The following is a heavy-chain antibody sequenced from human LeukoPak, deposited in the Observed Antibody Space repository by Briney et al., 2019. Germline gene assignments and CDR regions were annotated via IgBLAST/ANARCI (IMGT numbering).Heavy chain of an antibody. CDR1: GYTFTSYA. V-gene: IGHV1-69*04. CDR3: ARYRAYYYDSSGYSPLDY. Sequence: ASVKVSCKASGYTFTSYAISWVRQAPGQGLEWMGRIIPILGIANYAQKFQGRVTITADKSTSTTYMELSSLRSEDTAVYYCARYRAYYYDSSGYSPLDYWGQGTLVTVSS. CDR2: IIPILGIA. D-gene: IGHD3-22*01. J-gene: IGHJ4*02.